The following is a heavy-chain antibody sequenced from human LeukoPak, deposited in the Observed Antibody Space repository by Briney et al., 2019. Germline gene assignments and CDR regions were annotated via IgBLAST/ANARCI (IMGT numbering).Heavy chain of an antibody. V-gene: IGHV4-61*02. CDR3: ARTMYYYESSGYRDYFDS. CDR1: GGSISGRSYY. J-gene: IGHJ4*02. CDR2: IYISGTT. Sequence: SETLSLTCTVSGGSISGRSYYWHWIRQPAGKGLEWIGRIYISGTTNYNPSPKSRVTISADTSKNQFSLRLSSVTAADTAVYYCARTMYYYESSGYRDYFDSWGQGTLVTVSS. D-gene: IGHD3-22*01.